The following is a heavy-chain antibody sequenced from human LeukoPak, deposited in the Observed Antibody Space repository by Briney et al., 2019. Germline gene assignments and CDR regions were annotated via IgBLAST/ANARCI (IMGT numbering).Heavy chain of an antibody. CDR3: ARDVGTSSSSRYYGMDV. CDR2: IYYSGST. V-gene: IGHV4-59*01. D-gene: IGHD6-6*01. J-gene: IGHJ6*02. Sequence: SETLSLTCTVSGGSISSYYWSWIRQPPGKGLEWIGYIYYSGSTNYNPSLKSRVTISVDTSKNQFSLKLSSVTAADTAVYYCARDVGTSSSSRYYGMDVWGQGTTVTVSS. CDR1: GGSISSYY.